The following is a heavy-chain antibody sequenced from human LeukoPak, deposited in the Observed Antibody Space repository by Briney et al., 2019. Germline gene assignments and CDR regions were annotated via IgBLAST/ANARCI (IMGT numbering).Heavy chain of an antibody. V-gene: IGHV4-39*01. D-gene: IGHD4-17*01. Sequence: SETLSLTCSVSGGSMNGGLYYWVWIRQSPGKGLEWIGSAFNSGSTSYNPSLKSRVTISVDTSKNQFSLKLTSVTAADTAVYYCARNATTVNHVYKYFDYWGQGALVTVSS. CDR2: AFNSGST. J-gene: IGHJ4*02. CDR3: ARNATTVNHVYKYFDY. CDR1: GGSMNGGLYY.